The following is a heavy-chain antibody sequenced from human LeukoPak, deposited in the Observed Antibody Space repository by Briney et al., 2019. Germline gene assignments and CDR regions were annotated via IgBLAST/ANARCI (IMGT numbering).Heavy chain of an antibody. CDR2: FYYSGST. D-gene: IGHD3-10*01. CDR3: ARDPGTQGFDY. V-gene: IGHV4-4*07. Sequence: SETLSLTCTVSGGSISSYYWSWIRQPAGKGLEWIGRFYYSGSTNYNPSLKSRVTISVDASKNQFSLKLSSVTAADTAVYYCARDPGTQGFDYWGQGTLVTVSS. J-gene: IGHJ4*02. CDR1: GGSISSYY.